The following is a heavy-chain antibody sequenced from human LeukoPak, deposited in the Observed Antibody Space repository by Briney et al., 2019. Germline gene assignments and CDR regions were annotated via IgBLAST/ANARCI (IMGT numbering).Heavy chain of an antibody. CDR3: ATFKYYDFWSGHPGFDY. CDR1: GGTFSSYA. Sequence: GASVKVSCKASGGTFSSYAISWVRRAPGQGLEWMGGIIPIFGTANYAQKFQGRVTMTEDTSTDTAYMELSSLRSEDTAVYYCATFKYYDFWSGHPGFDYWGQGTLVTVSS. CDR2: IIPIFGTA. J-gene: IGHJ4*02. V-gene: IGHV1-69*06. D-gene: IGHD3-3*01.